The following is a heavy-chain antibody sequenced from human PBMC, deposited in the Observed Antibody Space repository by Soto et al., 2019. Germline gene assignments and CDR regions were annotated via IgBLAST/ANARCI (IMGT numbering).Heavy chain of an antibody. CDR1: GFTFRTYW. Sequence: WGSLRLSCAASGFTFRTYWMHWVRQAPGKGLVWVSRITGDGSTTSYVDSVKGRFTISRDNAKNTLYLQMNSLGAEDTAVYYCARDWQYGLDVWGQGTTVTVSS. CDR3: ARDWQYGLDV. J-gene: IGHJ6*02. V-gene: IGHV3-74*01. CDR2: ITGDGSTT.